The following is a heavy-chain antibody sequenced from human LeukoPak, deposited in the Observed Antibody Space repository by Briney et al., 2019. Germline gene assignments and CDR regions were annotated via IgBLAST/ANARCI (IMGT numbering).Heavy chain of an antibody. CDR3: ARHIGGGIEDMDV. V-gene: IGHV4-59*08. D-gene: IGHD3-16*02. CDR2: IYVTGN. Sequence: SETLSLTCTVSGGSIGTYYWSWVRQSPGKGLEWIGYIYVTGNRYNPYLQSRVTISVDTSRNQFSLKMSSVTAAAPAVSYCARHIGGGIEDMDVWGKGTKVTVSS. J-gene: IGHJ6*03. CDR1: GGSIGTYY.